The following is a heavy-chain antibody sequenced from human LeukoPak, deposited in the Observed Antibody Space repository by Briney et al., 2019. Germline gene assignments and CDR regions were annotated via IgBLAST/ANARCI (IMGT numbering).Heavy chain of an antibody. J-gene: IGHJ4*02. Sequence: GGSLRLSCAASGFTFSSYDMHWVRQATGKGLEWVSAIGTAGDTYYPGSVKGRFTISRENAKNSLYLQMNSLRAEDTAVYYCARDGGGPYDSSGSPDYWGQGTLVTVSS. CDR2: IGTAGDT. CDR1: GFTFSSYD. CDR3: ARDGGGPYDSSGSPDY. V-gene: IGHV3-13*01. D-gene: IGHD3-22*01.